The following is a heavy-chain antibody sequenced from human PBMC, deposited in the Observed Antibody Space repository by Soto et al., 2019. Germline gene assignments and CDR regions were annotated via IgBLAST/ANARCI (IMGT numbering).Heavy chain of an antibody. V-gene: IGHV5-51*01. Sequence: GESLKISCKGSGYSFTAYWIGWVRQMPGRGLEWMGIIYPGDSDTRYSPSFQGQVTISADKSISTAYLQWSSLKASDTAMYYCARTYYYDTSGPVSNVDIWGQGTMVTVSS. D-gene: IGHD3-22*01. J-gene: IGHJ3*02. CDR1: GYSFTAYW. CDR3: ARTYYYDTSGPVSNVDI. CDR2: IYPGDSDT.